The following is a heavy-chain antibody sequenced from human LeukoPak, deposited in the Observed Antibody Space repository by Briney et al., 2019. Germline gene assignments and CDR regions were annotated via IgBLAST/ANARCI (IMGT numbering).Heavy chain of an antibody. V-gene: IGHV1-2*02. D-gene: IGHD2-15*01. CDR1: GYTFTGYY. Sequence: ASVKVSCKTSGYTFTGYYIHWVRQAPGQGLEWMGGINPNSGGTDFAQNFQGRVTMTRDTSISTAYMELSRLRSDDTAVYYCARDRYCSGGSCYFTDDYWGQGTLVTVSS. CDR3: ARDRYCSGGSCYFTDDY. J-gene: IGHJ4*02. CDR2: INPNSGGT.